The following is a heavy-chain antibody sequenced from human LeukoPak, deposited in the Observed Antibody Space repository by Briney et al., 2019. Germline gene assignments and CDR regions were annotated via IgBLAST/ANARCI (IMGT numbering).Heavy chain of an antibody. Sequence: PGGSLRLSCAASGFTFSSYGMHWVRQAPGKGLEWVAVIWYDGSNKYYADSVKGRFTISRDNSKNTLYLQMNSLRAEDTAVYYCARDRYSSSPTNWFDPWGQGTLVTVSS. CDR1: GFTFSSYG. D-gene: IGHD6-13*01. J-gene: IGHJ5*02. V-gene: IGHV3-33*08. CDR2: IWYDGSNK. CDR3: ARDRYSSSPTNWFDP.